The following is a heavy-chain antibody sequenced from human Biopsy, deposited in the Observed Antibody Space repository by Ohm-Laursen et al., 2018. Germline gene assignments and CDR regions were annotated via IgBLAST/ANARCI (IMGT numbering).Heavy chain of an antibody. CDR1: GFTFSSFS. CDR3: ARDSGGTARAGGMDV. D-gene: IGHD6-6*01. Sequence: SLRLSCSASGFTFSSFSMNWVRQAPGKGLEWISYINEVSSHIYDADSVKGRITVARDNAKNSLYLQLNSLRAEDTAVYYCARDSGGTARAGGMDVWSQGTTVTVSS. J-gene: IGHJ6*02. CDR2: INEVSSHI. V-gene: IGHV3-21*01.